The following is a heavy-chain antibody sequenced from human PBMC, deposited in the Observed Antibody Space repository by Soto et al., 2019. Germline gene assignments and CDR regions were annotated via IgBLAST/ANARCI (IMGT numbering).Heavy chain of an antibody. CDR2: INPKSGGA. V-gene: IGHV1-2*04. Sequence: ASVKVSCKASGYTFTGYYIHWVRQAPGQGLEWMGWINPKSGGANIAQKLQGWVTMTRDTSISTTYMELSNLRSNDTAVYYCARDYYDGSASYGIEFWGQGTMVTVSS. D-gene: IGHD3-16*01. CDR1: GYTFTGYY. J-gene: IGHJ3*01. CDR3: ARDYYDGSASYGIEF.